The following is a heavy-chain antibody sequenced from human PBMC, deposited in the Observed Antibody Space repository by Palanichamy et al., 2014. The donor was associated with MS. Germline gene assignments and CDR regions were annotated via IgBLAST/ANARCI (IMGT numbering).Heavy chain of an antibody. CDR2: MNPDSGNT. CDR3: ARGRRGTTTNRVTMTTYWFFDL. V-gene: IGHV1-8*01. Sequence: QLVQSGAEVKKPGASVKVSCEASGYTFTSYNINWVRQATGQGLEWMGWMNPDSGNTGYEQKFQGRVTMTRDTSISTAYMELSSLGSEDTAVYYCARGRRGTTTNRVTMTTYWFFDLWGRGTLVTVSS. D-gene: IGHD4-17*01. CDR1: GYTFTSYN. J-gene: IGHJ2*01.